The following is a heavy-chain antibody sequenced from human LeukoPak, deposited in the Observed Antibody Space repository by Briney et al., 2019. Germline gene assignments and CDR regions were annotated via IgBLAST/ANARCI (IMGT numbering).Heavy chain of an antibody. Sequence: GGSLRLSCAASGFTFSSYSMNWVRQAPGKGLEWVSSISSSSSYIYYADSEKGRFTISRDNAKNSLYLQMNSLRAEDTAVYYCARVTPAWIQLWADAFDIWGQGTMVTVSS. V-gene: IGHV3-21*01. CDR2: ISSSSSYI. J-gene: IGHJ3*02. CDR1: GFTFSSYS. D-gene: IGHD5-18*01. CDR3: ARVTPAWIQLWADAFDI.